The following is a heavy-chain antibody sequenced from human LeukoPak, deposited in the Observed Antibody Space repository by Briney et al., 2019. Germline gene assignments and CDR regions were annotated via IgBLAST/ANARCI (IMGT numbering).Heavy chain of an antibody. CDR3: ARAVSELVVVAATDAFDI. Sequence: ASVKVSCKASGYTFTGYYMHWVRQAPGQGLEWMGWINPNSGGTNYAQKFQGRVTMTRDTSISTAYMELSRLRSDDTAVYYSARAVSELVVVAATDAFDIWGQGTMVTVSS. D-gene: IGHD2-15*01. V-gene: IGHV1-2*02. J-gene: IGHJ3*02. CDR1: GYTFTGYY. CDR2: INPNSGGT.